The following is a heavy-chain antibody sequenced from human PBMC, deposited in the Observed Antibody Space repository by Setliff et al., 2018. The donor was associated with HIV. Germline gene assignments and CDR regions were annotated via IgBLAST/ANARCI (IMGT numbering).Heavy chain of an antibody. J-gene: IGHJ2*01. V-gene: IGHV4-4*02. CDR1: GGSISSSNW. Sequence: PSEPLSLTCAVSGGSISSSNWWTWVRQPPGKGLEWIGESYHSGSTNYNPSLKSRVTISLDKSKNQFSLKLTSVTAADTAIYFCARSCQSGRSDWYFDLWGRGTLVTVSS. CDR2: SYHSGST. D-gene: IGHD2-15*01. CDR3: ARSCQSGRSDWYFDL.